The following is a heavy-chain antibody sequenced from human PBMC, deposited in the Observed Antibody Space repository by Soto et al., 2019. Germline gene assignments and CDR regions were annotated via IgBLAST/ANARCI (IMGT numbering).Heavy chain of an antibody. CDR1: GYTFTSYG. CDR3: AIEGDRCISTSCYDWFDP. J-gene: IGHJ5*02. V-gene: IGHV1-18*01. D-gene: IGHD2-2*01. CDR2: ISAYNGNT. Sequence: ASVKVSCKASGYTFTSYGISWVRQAPGQGLEWMGWISAYNGNTNYAQKLQGRVTMTTDTSTSTAYMELRSLRSDDTAVYYCAIEGDRCISTSCYDWFDPWGQGTLVTVSS.